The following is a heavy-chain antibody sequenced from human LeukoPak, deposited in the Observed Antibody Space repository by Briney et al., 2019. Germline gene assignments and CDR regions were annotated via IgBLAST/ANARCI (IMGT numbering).Heavy chain of an antibody. V-gene: IGHV1-58*02. D-gene: IGHD3-22*01. CDR2: IVVGSGNT. CDR3: AADPVYYYDSSGYPTFGY. Sequence: SVKVSYKASGFTFTSSAMQWVRQARGQRLEWIGWIVVGSGNTNYAQKFQERVTITRDMSTSTAYMELSSLRSEDTAVYYCAADPVYYYDSSGYPTFGYWGQGTLVTVSS. CDR1: GFTFTSSA. J-gene: IGHJ4*02.